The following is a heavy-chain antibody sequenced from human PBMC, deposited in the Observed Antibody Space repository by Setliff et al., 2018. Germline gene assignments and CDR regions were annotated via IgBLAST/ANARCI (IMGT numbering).Heavy chain of an antibody. V-gene: IGHV1-18*01. CDR1: GSTFAKYG. CDR3: VRDRAAIVVGPPTAAFDI. D-gene: IGHD2-2*01. J-gene: IGHJ3*02. CDR2: ISGYSGYT. Sequence: ASVKVSCKAFGSTFAKYGTSWVRQAPGQGLEWMGWISGYSGYTVYAQKLQGRVTLTSDTSTGTAYMEVRSLRSDDTAQYYCVRDRAAIVVGPPTAAFDIWGQGTMVTVSS.